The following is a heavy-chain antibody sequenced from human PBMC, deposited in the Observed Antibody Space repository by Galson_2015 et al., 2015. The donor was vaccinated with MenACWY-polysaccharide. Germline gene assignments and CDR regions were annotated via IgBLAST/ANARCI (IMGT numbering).Heavy chain of an antibody. J-gene: IGHJ4*02. V-gene: IGHV5-51*01. D-gene: IGHD6-6*01. CDR1: GYSFTNYW. CDR2: ISPDDSQT. CDR3: ARQKYSSSSGDY. Sequence: QSGAEVKKPGESLKISCEGSGYSFTNYWIAWVRQMPGKGLEWMGIISPDDSQTKYGPSFQGQVTISADKSINTAHLQWNSLKASDTAIYYCARQKYSSSSGDYWGQGTLVTVSS.